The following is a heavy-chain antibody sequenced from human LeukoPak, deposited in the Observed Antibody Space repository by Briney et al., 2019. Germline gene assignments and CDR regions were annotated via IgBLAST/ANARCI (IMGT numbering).Heavy chain of an antibody. Sequence: GASVKVSCKASGYTFTGYYMHWVRQAPGQGLEWMGWINPNSGGTNYAQKFQGRVTMTRDTSISTAYMELSRLRSDDTAVYYCARSPPVGVWFGVFSYWGQGTLVTVSS. CDR3: ARSPPVGVWFGVFSY. CDR2: INPNSGGT. V-gene: IGHV1-2*02. D-gene: IGHD3-10*01. CDR1: GYTFTGYY. J-gene: IGHJ4*02.